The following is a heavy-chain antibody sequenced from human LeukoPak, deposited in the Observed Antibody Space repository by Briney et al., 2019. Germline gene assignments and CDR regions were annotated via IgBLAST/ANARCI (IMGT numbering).Heavy chain of an antibody. CDR1: GFTFSNYS. D-gene: IGHD3-9*01. J-gene: IGHJ4*02. V-gene: IGHV3-48*04. Sequence: PGGSLRLSCAASGFTFSNYSMNWVRQAPGKGLEWVSYISSSSSTIYYADSVKGRFTISRDNAQNSLYLQMNSLKTEDTAVYYCTTESDWYFDYWGQGTLVTVSS. CDR2: ISSSSSTI. CDR3: TTESDWYFDY.